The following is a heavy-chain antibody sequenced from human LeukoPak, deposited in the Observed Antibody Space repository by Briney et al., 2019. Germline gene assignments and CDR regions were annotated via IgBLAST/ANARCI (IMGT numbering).Heavy chain of an antibody. CDR2: IYYSGST. Sequence: KPSETLSLTCTVSGSSISSGGYYWSWIRQHPGKGLEWIGYIYYSGSTYYNPSLKSRVTISVDTSKNQFSLKLSSVTAADTAVYYCARVDVTDTAMNGFDYWGQGTLVTVSS. V-gene: IGHV4-31*03. J-gene: IGHJ4*02. CDR1: GSSISSGGYY. D-gene: IGHD5-18*01. CDR3: ARVDVTDTAMNGFDY.